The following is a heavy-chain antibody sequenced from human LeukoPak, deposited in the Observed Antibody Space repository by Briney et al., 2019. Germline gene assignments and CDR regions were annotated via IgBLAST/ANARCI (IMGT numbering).Heavy chain of an antibody. Sequence: GGSLRLSCAASGFTVSDYYMSWIRQAPGKGLEWVSFISSSGTTINYADSVKGRFTISRDNAKNSLYLQMNSLRAEDTAVYYCARDPPPRSYDSNYWGQGTLVTVSS. CDR3: ARDPPPRSYDSNY. D-gene: IGHD3-3*01. J-gene: IGHJ4*02. CDR1: GFTVSDYY. CDR2: ISSSGTTI. V-gene: IGHV3-11*01.